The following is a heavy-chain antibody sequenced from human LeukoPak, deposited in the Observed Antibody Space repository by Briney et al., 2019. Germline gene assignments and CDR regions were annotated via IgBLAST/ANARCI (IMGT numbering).Heavy chain of an antibody. CDR2: IYTSGST. CDR3: ARDGDLYCSSTSCLYFDY. CDR1: GGSISSGSYY. D-gene: IGHD2-2*01. Sequence: SQTLSLTCTVSGGSISSGSYYWSWIRQPAGKGLEWIGRIYTSGSTNYNPSLKSRVTISVDTSKNQFSLKLSSVTAADTAVYYCARDGDLYCSSTSCLYFDYWGQGTLVTVSS. J-gene: IGHJ4*02. V-gene: IGHV4-61*02.